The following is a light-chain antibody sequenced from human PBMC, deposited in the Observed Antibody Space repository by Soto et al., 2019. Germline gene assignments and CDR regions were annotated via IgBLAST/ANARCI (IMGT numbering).Light chain of an antibody. CDR2: WAS. V-gene: IGKV4-1*01. Sequence: DIVMTQSPDSLAVSLGERATINCKSSQSVLYSSNNRNHLVWYQQKAGQPPKLLIYWASTRESGVPDRFSGSGSGTDFTLTISSRQAEDVAVYYCQQYHSFPLTFGGGTKVEIK. J-gene: IGKJ4*01. CDR1: QSVLYSSNNRNH. CDR3: QQYHSFPLT.